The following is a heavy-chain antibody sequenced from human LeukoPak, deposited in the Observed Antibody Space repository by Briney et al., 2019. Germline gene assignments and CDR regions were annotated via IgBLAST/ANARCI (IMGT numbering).Heavy chain of an antibody. J-gene: IGHJ6*02. CDR3: ARDRTYVMDV. CDR1: GFTLSSYS. V-gene: IGHV3-74*01. Sequence: GGSLRLSCAASGFTLSSYSMNWVRQAPGKGLVWVSRINRDGSRTSYADSVKGRFTISRDNAKNTLYLQMNSLRAEDTAVYYCARDRTYVMDVWGQGTTVTVSS. CDR2: INRDGSRT.